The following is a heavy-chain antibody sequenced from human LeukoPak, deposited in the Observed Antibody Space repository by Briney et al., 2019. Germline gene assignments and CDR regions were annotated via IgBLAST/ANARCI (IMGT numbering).Heavy chain of an antibody. CDR3: ARAPIGSHLDY. CDR2: IYTSGGT. J-gene: IGHJ4*02. Sequence: SETLSLTCTVSGDSVSSYYWSWIRQPAGKGLEWIGRIYTSGGTNYNPSLTSRVTISLDTSRNQCSLKVTSLTAADTAVYYCARAPIGSHLDYWGPGTLVTVSS. CDR1: GDSVSSYY. V-gene: IGHV4-4*07. D-gene: IGHD1-26*01.